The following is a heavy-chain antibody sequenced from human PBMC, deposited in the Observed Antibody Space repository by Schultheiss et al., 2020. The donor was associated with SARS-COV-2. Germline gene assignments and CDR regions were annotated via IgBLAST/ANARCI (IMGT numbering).Heavy chain of an antibody. D-gene: IGHD3-9*01. CDR2: INPNSGNT. V-gene: IGHV1-8*02. CDR1: GYTFTSYG. Sequence: ASVKVSCKASGYTFTSYGISWVRQAPGQGLEWMGWINPNSGNTGYAQKFQGRVTMTRNTSISTAYMELSSLRSEDTAVYYCARVTGHGVYWFDPWGQGTLVTVSS. J-gene: IGHJ5*02. CDR3: ARVTGHGVYWFDP.